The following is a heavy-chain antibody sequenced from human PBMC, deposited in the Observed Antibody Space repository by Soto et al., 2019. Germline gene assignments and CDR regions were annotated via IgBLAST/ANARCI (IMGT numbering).Heavy chain of an antibody. V-gene: IGHV4-34*01. Sequence: PSETLSLTCAVYGGSFSGYYWSWIRQPPGKGLEWIGEINHSGSTNYNPSLKSRVTISVDTSKNQFSLKLSSVTAADTAVYYCARGSDRLKPLDYWGQGTLVTVSS. CDR3: ARGSDRLKPLDY. CDR1: GGSFSGYY. J-gene: IGHJ4*02. CDR2: INHSGST.